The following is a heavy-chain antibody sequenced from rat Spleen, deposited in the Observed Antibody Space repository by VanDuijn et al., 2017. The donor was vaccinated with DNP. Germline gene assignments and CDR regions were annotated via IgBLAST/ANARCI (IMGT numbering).Heavy chain of an antibody. CDR2: ISYEGSRT. V-gene: IGHV5-7*01. CDR3: SRDRDSTGIRTWYFDF. D-gene: IGHD1-4*01. CDR1: GFTFSDFY. Sequence: EVQLVESGGDLVQPGRSLKLSCAASGFTFSDFYMAWVRQAPTKGLEWVATISYEGSRTYYRDSVKGRFTVSRDNAKSTLYLQMDSLQTEDTAIYFCSRDRDSTGIRTWYFDFWGPGTMVTVSS. J-gene: IGHJ1*01.